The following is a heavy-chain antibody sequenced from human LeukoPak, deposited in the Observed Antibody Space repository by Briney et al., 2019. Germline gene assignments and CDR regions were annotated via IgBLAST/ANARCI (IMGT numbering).Heavy chain of an antibody. CDR2: MSPNSGNT. Sequence: ASVKVSCKASGYTFTSYDIYWLRQAPGQGPEWMGWMSPNSGNTGSAQRFQVRVTMTRDTSMSSAYMELSNLRPEDTAVYYCARGSFSRWTTQSYFDYWGQGTLVTVSS. J-gene: IGHJ4*02. CDR3: ARGSFSRWTTQSYFDY. CDR1: GYTFTSYD. D-gene: IGHD4-23*01. V-gene: IGHV1-8*01.